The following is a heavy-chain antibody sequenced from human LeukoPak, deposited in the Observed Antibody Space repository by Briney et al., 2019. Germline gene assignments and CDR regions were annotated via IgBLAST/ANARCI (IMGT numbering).Heavy chain of an antibody. Sequence: GGSLRLSCAASGFTFSSYSMNWVRQAPGRGLEWVSSISRSSTYIYYADSVKGRFTISRDNAKNSLYLQMNSLRAEDTAVYYCARGVWTTVTTSAFDIWGQGTMVTVSS. J-gene: IGHJ3*02. V-gene: IGHV3-21*01. CDR1: GFTFSSYS. CDR2: ISRSSTYI. CDR3: ARGVWTTVTTSAFDI. D-gene: IGHD4-17*01.